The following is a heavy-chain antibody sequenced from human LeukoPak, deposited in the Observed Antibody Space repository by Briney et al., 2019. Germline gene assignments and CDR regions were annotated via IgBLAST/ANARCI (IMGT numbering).Heavy chain of an antibody. Sequence: PGGSLRLSCAASGFTFSSYAMSWVRQAPGKGLEWVSVISGSGGSTYYADSVKGRFTISRDNAKNSLYLQMNSLRAEDTAVYYCARDCGSCGYYYTDVWGKGTTVTVSS. V-gene: IGHV3-23*01. J-gene: IGHJ6*03. CDR3: ARDCGSCGYYYTDV. CDR1: GFTFSSYA. CDR2: ISGSGGST. D-gene: IGHD2-15*01.